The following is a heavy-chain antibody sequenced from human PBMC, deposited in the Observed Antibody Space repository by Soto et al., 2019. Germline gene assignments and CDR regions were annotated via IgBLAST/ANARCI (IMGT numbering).Heavy chain of an antibody. V-gene: IGHV3-23*01. J-gene: IGHJ6*02. Sequence: GGSLRLSCAASGFTFSSYAMSWVRQAPGKGLEWVSAISGSGGSTYYADSVKGRFTISRDNSKNTLYLQMNSLRAEDTAVYYCAKVRDGEVLYYYYGMDVWGQGTTVTVSS. D-gene: IGHD3-10*01. CDR2: ISGSGGST. CDR1: GFTFSSYA. CDR3: AKVRDGEVLYYYYGMDV.